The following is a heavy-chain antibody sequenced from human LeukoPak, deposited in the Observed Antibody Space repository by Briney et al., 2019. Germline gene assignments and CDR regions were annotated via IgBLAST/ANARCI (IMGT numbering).Heavy chain of an antibody. CDR2: ISGIGGST. J-gene: IGHJ4*02. CDR3: GSRSGIAAAGTMDY. V-gene: IGHV3-23*01. D-gene: IGHD6-13*01. Sequence: PGGSLRLPCAASGFTFSSYAMSWVRQAPGRGREWVSAISGIGGSTYYADSVKGRFTFPRDNSKNTLYQQMNSRRAEDTAVYYCGSRSGIAAAGTMDYWGQGTGVTVP. CDR1: GFTFSSYA.